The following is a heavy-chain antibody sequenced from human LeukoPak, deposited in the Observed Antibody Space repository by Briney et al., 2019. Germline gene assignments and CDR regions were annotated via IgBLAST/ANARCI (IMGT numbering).Heavy chain of an antibody. Sequence: ASVKVSCKASGYTFTSYYMHWVRQAPGQGLEWMGIINPSGGSTSYAQKFQGRVTMTRDMSTSTVYMELSSLRSEDTAVYYCARGWPDYYGSGRGFDYWGQGTLVTVSS. V-gene: IGHV1-46*01. CDR1: GYTFTSYY. J-gene: IGHJ4*02. CDR2: INPSGGST. CDR3: ARGWPDYYGSGRGFDY. D-gene: IGHD3-10*01.